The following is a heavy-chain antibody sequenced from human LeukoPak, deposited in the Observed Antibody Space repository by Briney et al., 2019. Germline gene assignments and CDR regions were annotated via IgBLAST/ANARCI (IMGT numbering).Heavy chain of an antibody. CDR2: IYHSGST. V-gene: IGHV4-38-2*02. CDR1: GYSISSGYY. D-gene: IGHD2-21*01. CDR3: ARDVDQRDFDY. Sequence: PSETLSLTCAVSGYSISSGYYWGWIRQPPGKGLEWIGSIYHSGSTYYNPSLKSRVTISVDTSKNQFSLKLSSVTAADTAVYYCARDVDQRDFDYWGQGTLVTVSS. J-gene: IGHJ4*02.